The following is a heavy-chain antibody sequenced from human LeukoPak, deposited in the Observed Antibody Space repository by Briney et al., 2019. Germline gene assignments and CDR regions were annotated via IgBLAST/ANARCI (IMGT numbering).Heavy chain of an antibody. CDR1: GGTFSSYA. CDR2: IIPIFGTA. V-gene: IGHV1-69*06. J-gene: IGHJ5*02. D-gene: IGHD2-8*01. CDR3: ASSMVYAIRPPDNWFDP. Sequence: SVKVSCKASGGTFSSYAISWVRQAPGQGLEWMGRIIPIFGTANYAQKFQGRVTITADKSTSTAYMELSSLRSEDTAVYYCASSMVYAIRPPDNWFDPWGQGTLVTVSS.